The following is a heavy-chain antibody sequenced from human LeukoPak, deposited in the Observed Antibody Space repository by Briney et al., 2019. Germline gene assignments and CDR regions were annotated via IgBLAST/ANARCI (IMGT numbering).Heavy chain of an antibody. CDR1: GFTFNAFG. CDR2: IGTISGAI. J-gene: IGHJ4*02. D-gene: IGHD2-21*02. Sequence: RGSLRLSCAASGFTFNAFGMNWVRQAPGKGLEWVSYIGTISGAIYYADSVKGRFTISRDSAKNSLYLQMNSLRAEDTAVYYCARFRTWGDKAFDYWGQGTLVTVSS. V-gene: IGHV3-48*01. CDR3: ARFRTWGDKAFDY.